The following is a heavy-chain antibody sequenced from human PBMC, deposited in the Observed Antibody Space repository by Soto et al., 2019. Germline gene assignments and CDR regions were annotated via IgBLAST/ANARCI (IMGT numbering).Heavy chain of an antibody. CDR3: VKRRGAASAYGMDV. Sequence: GGSLRLSCAASGFTFSSYWMSWVRQAPGKGLEWVANIKQDGSEKYYVDSVKGRFTISRDNAKNTLYLQMNSLRAEDTAVYYCVKRRGAASAYGMDVWGRGTTVTVSS. CDR2: IKQDGSEK. J-gene: IGHJ6*02. V-gene: IGHV3-7*03. CDR1: GFTFSSYW. D-gene: IGHD6-13*01.